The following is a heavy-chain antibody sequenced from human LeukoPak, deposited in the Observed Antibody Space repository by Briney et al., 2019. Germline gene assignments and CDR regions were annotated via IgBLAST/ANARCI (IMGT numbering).Heavy chain of an antibody. J-gene: IGHJ5*02. D-gene: IGHD6-13*01. V-gene: IGHV3-43*01. CDR1: GFTFDGYT. Sequence: GGSLRLSCAASGFTFDGYTMHWVRQAPGKRLEWVSLITSDGGGTFYADSVKGRFTISRDNAKNSLYLQMNSLRAEDTAVYYCARGSSSWYENWFDPWGQGTLVTVSS. CDR3: ARGSSSWYENWFDP. CDR2: ITSDGGGT.